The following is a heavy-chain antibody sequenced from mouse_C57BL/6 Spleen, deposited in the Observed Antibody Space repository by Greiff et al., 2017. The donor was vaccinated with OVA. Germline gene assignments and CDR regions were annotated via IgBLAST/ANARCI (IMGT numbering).Heavy chain of an antibody. Sequence: VQLKESGPELVKPGASVKISCKASGYAFSSSWMNWVKQRPGKGLEWIGRIYPGDGDTNYNGKFKGKATLTADKSSSTAYMQLSSLTSEDSAVYFCARGTAQASSAYWGQGTLVTVSA. D-gene: IGHD3-2*02. CDR3: ARGTAQASSAY. J-gene: IGHJ3*01. CDR2: IYPGDGDT. CDR1: GYAFSSSW. V-gene: IGHV1-82*01.